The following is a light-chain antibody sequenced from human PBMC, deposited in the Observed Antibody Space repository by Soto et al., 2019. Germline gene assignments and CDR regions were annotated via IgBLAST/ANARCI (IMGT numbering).Light chain of an antibody. J-gene: IGLJ3*02. V-gene: IGLV1-40*01. CDR2: GNN. Sequence: QSVLTQPPSVSGAPGQRVTISCTGSSSNIGAGYDVHWYQQLPGTAPRLLIFGNNNRPSGVPDRFSGSKSGTSASLAITVVQAGDEADYYCQSYDSSLSAWVFGGGTKLTVL. CDR3: QSYDSSLSAWV. CDR1: SSNIGAGYD.